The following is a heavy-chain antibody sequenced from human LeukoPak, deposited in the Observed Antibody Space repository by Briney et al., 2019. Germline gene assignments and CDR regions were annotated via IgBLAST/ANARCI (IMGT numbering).Heavy chain of an antibody. CDR3: ARRIAVAGIFDY. V-gene: IGHV4-31*03. J-gene: IGHJ4*02. D-gene: IGHD6-19*01. Sequence: SETLSLTCTVSGGSISSGGYYRSWIRQHPGKGLEWIGYISYSGSTFSNPSLKSRVTISKDTSKNQFSLQLSSVTAADTAVYYCARRIAVAGIFDYWGQGTLVTVSS. CDR1: GGSISSGGYY. CDR2: ISYSGST.